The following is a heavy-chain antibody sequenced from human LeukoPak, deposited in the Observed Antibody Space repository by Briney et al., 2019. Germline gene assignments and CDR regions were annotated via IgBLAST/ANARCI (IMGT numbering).Heavy chain of an antibody. D-gene: IGHD4-17*01. Sequence: ASVKVSCKASGYTFTSYGISWVRQAPGQGLEWVGWITTYNGNTNYAQKLQGRVTMITDTSTNTAYMDLRGLRSDDTAVYYCARGYDYGDYVGDFDYWGQGTLVTVSS. CDR2: ITTYNGNT. CDR1: GYTFTSYG. J-gene: IGHJ4*02. CDR3: ARGYDYGDYVGDFDY. V-gene: IGHV1-18*01.